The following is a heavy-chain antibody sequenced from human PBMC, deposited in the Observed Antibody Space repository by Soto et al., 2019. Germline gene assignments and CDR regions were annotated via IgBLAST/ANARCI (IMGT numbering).Heavy chain of an antibody. Sequence: QVQLQESGPGLVKPSQTLSLTCTVSGGSISSGGYYWSWIRQHPGKGLEWIGYIYYSGSTYYNPSLKSRVTISVDTSKNQFSLKLSSVTAADTAVYYCARDHLLWFGESKTFYSYYGMDVWGQGTTVTVSS. CDR2: IYYSGST. V-gene: IGHV4-31*03. J-gene: IGHJ6*02. CDR1: GGSISSGGYY. CDR3: ARDHLLWFGESKTFYSYYGMDV. D-gene: IGHD3-10*01.